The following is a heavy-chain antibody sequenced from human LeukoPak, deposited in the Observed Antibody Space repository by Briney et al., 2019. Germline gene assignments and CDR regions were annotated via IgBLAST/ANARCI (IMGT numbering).Heavy chain of an antibody. Sequence: PSETLSLTCAVYGGSFSGYYWSWIRQPPGKGLEWIGEINHSGSTNYNPSLKSRVTISVDTSKNQFSLKLSSVTAADTAVCYCARVSGSGSYPWSQGTLVTVSS. J-gene: IGHJ4*02. V-gene: IGHV4-34*01. CDR3: ARVSGSGSYP. CDR2: INHSGST. CDR1: GGSFSGYY. D-gene: IGHD3-10*01.